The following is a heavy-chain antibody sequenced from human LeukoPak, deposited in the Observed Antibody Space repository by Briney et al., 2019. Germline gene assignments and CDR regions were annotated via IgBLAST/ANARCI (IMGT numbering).Heavy chain of an antibody. CDR3: ARVGYYGSGSYWNWFDP. J-gene: IGHJ5*02. V-gene: IGHV1-3*01. Sequence: ASVKVSCKASGYTFTSYAMRWVRQAPGQRLEWMGWINAGNGNTKYSQKFQGRVTITRDTSASTAYMELSSLRSEDTAVYYCARVGYYGSGSYWNWFDPWGQGTLVTVSS. D-gene: IGHD3-10*01. CDR1: GYTFTSYA. CDR2: INAGNGNT.